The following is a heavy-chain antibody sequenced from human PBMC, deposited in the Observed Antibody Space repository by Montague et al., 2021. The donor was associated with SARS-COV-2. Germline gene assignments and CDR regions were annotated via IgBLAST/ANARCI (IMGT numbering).Heavy chain of an antibody. J-gene: IGHJ4*02. D-gene: IGHD4-17*01. Sequence: CAISGDSVWSNTAAWNWIRQSPSGGLEWLGRTNYRSKWTSDYATSVEGRISIDPDTSKNQFFLHLRSETPEDTGVYYCVRDTGSAQAGFDAWGQGTLVTASS. CDR2: TNYRSKWTS. CDR1: GDSVWSNTAA. V-gene: IGHV6-1*01. CDR3: VRDTGSAQAGFDA.